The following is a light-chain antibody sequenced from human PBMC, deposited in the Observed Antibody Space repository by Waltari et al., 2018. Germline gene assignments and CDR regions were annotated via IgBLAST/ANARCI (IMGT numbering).Light chain of an antibody. CDR3: SSYVGADTAV. J-gene: IGLJ1*01. CDR2: DVN. V-gene: IGLV2-8*01. CDR1: ARDIGAHDS. Sequence: QSALTQPPSASGSPGQSITISCTGRARDIGAHDSVSWYQQHPGKAPKLLLYDVNRRPSGVPFRFSGSKSGNTASLTVSGLQTEDEADYYCSSYVGADTAVFGPGTKVTVL.